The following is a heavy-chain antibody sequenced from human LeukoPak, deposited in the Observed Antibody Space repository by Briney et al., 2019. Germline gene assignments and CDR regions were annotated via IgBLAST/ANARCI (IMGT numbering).Heavy chain of an antibody. CDR2: INPNSGGT. CDR1: GYTFTGYY. D-gene: IGHD6-19*01. V-gene: IGHV1-2*02. J-gene: IGHJ4*02. Sequence: ASVKVSCKASGYTFTGYYMHWVRQAPGQGLEWMGWINPNSGGTNYAQKFQGRATMTRDTSISTAYMELSRLRSDDTAVYYCATVAGTSFYFDYWGQGTLVTVSS. CDR3: ATVAGTSFYFDY.